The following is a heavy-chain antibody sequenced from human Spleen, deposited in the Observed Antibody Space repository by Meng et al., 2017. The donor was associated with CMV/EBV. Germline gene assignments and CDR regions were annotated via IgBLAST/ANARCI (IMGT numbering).Heavy chain of an antibody. D-gene: IGHD3-3*01. CDR2: IKHDGSEN. CDR3: ARGPFMIFGVVQDY. V-gene: IGHV3-7*01. CDR1: GFTFSSYW. J-gene: IGHJ4*02. Sequence: GESLKISCAASGFTFSSYWMSWVRQAPGKGLEWVANIKHDGSENFYVDSVKGRFSISRDNANNSLYLQMNSLRAEDTAVYYCARGPFMIFGVVQDYWGQGTLVTVSS.